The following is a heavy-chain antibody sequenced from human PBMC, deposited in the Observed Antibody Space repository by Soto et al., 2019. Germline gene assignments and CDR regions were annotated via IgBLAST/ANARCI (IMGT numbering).Heavy chain of an antibody. CDR1: GFSLSASGVG. J-gene: IGHJ6*04. CDR2: IYWDDDK. Sequence: SGPTLVNPTQTLTLTCTFSGFSLSASGVGVAWIRQPPGKALEWLALIYWDDDKRYSPSLKSRVTITKDTSKNQVVLSMTNMDPVDTATYSCAHSRAAVTPTGYHYYGMDVWGTGTTVTVSS. V-gene: IGHV2-5*02. D-gene: IGHD3-9*01. CDR3: AHSRAAVTPTGYHYYGMDV.